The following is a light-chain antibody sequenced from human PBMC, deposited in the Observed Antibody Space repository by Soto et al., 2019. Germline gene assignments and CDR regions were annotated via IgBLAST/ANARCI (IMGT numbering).Light chain of an antibody. Sequence: QSVLTQPPSVSGAPWQRVTISCTGRKSNIGAGFAVHWYQHIPGAAPRLLIYDNTDRPSGVPDRFSASTSGTSASLTINGLQAEDEGDYYCQSYDSRLTGSYVFGTGTKVTVL. CDR1: KSNIGAGFA. J-gene: IGLJ1*01. CDR2: DNT. CDR3: QSYDSRLTGSYV. V-gene: IGLV1-40*01.